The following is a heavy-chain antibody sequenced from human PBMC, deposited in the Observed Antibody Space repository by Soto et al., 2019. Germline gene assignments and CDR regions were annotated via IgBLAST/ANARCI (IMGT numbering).Heavy chain of an antibody. D-gene: IGHD3-3*01. CDR2: IWYDGSNK. V-gene: IGHV3-33*06. CDR1: GFTFSSYG. J-gene: IGHJ4*02. CDR3: AKQYEFGGLEDY. Sequence: GGSLRLSCAASGFTFSSYGMHWVRQAPGKGLEWVAVIWYDGSNKYYADSVKGRFTISRDNSKNTLYLQMNSLRAEDTAVYYCAKQYEFGGLEDYWGQGTLVTVSS.